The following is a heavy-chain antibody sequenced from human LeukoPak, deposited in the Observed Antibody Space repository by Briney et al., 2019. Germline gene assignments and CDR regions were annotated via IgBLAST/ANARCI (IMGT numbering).Heavy chain of an antibody. J-gene: IGHJ4*02. CDR3: AKDTPRPPSY. Sequence: GGSLRLSCVASGFTFSSYAMSWARQAPGKGLEWVSGISGSAHTTYSADSVKGRFTISRDNSKNTLFLQMNSLRADDTAVYYCAKDTPRPPSYWGQGTLVTVSS. CDR2: ISGSAHTT. CDR1: GFTFSSYA. V-gene: IGHV3-23*01.